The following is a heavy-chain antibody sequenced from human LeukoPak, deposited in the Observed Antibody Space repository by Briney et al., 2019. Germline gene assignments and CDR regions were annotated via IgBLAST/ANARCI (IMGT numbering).Heavy chain of an antibody. CDR3: ARRARYSYGGNYYYGMDV. CDR1: GGSISSYY. Sequence: SETLSLTCTVSGGSISSYYWSWIRQPPGKGLEWIGYIYYSESTNYNPSLKSRVTISVDTSKNQFSLKLSSVTAADTAVYYCARRARYSYGGNYYYGMDVWGQGTTVTVSS. D-gene: IGHD5-18*01. J-gene: IGHJ6*02. CDR2: IYYSEST. V-gene: IGHV4-59*08.